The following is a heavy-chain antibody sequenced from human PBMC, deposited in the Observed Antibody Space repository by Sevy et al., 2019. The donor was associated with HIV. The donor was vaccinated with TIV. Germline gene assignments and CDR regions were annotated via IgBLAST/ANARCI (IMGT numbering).Heavy chain of an antibody. CDR2: ISGSGDTT. V-gene: IGHV3-23*01. Sequence: GGSLRLSCEVSGFIFSNYVMGWVRQAPGKGLEWVSDISGSGDTTYYADSVKGRFTISRDNSKNTLYLQMNRLRAEDTALCYCAKYSRGGPPRASVYYFDDWGQGTMVTVSS. CDR3: AKYSRGGPPRASVYYFDD. D-gene: IGHD2-21*01. J-gene: IGHJ4*02. CDR1: GFIFSNYV.